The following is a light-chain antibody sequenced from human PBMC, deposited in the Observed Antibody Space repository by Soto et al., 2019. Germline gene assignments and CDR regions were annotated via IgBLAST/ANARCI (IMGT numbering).Light chain of an antibody. CDR2: AAS. V-gene: IGKV3-20*01. Sequence: ELVLTQSPGTLSLSPGERSTLSCRASQSISSSYLAWYQQKPGQAPRLLIYAASSRATGIPDRFSGSGSGTDFTLAISRLEPEDFVAYYWQQYGSSPCTFGGGTKLDIK. J-gene: IGKJ4*01. CDR3: QQYGSSPCT. CDR1: QSISSSY.